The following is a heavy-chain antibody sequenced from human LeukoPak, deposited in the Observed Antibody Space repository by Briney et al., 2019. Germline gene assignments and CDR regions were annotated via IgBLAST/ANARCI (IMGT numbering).Heavy chain of an antibody. CDR1: GFTVSSNY. CDR3: ARDTAMGGFDY. Sequence: GGSLRLSCAASGFTVSSNYMSWVRQAPGKGLEWVSVIYSGDSTYSADSVKGRFTISRDNSKNTLYLQMNSLRAEDTAVYYCARDTAMGGFDYWGQGTLITVSS. J-gene: IGHJ4*02. V-gene: IGHV3-66*01. CDR2: IYSGDST. D-gene: IGHD5-18*01.